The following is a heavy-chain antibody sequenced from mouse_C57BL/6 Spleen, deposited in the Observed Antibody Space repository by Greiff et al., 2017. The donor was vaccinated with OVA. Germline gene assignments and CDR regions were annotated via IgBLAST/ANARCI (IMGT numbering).Heavy chain of an antibody. Sequence: VQLVESGAELARPGASVKLSCKASGYTFTSYGISWVKQRPGQGLEWIGEIYPRSGNTYYNEKFKGKATLTADKSSSTAYMELRSLTSEDSAVYFCAGTAQATSGYWGQGTTLTVSS. D-gene: IGHD3-2*02. CDR3: AGTAQATSGY. J-gene: IGHJ2*01. V-gene: IGHV1-81*01. CDR1: GYTFTSYG. CDR2: IYPRSGNT.